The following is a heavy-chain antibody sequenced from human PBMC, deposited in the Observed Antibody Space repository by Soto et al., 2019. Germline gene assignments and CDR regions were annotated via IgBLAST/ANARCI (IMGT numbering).Heavy chain of an antibody. D-gene: IGHD3-3*01. Sequence: EVQLVESGGGLVQPGGSLRLSCAASEFTLTNYWMTWVRQAPGKGLEGVANINQDGSDKYYVDSVKGRFTTSRDNAKNALYLQMNSLRAEDTAVYYCARPNFWTGGMDVWGQGTTVTVSS. CDR3: ARPNFWTGGMDV. CDR1: EFTLTNYW. V-gene: IGHV3-7*01. CDR2: INQDGSDK. J-gene: IGHJ6*02.